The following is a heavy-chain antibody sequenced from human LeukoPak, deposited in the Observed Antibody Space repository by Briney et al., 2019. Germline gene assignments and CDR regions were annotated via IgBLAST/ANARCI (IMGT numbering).Heavy chain of an antibody. CDR3: ARGSVVGGCDAFDI. CDR2: ISYDGSHE. CDR1: GFTFSSYA. J-gene: IGHJ3*02. D-gene: IGHD1-26*01. Sequence: GRSLRLSCAASGFTFSSYAIHWVRQAPGKGLEWVAVISYDGSHEYYGDSVKGRFTISRDNFKNTLYLQMNSLRAEDTAVYYCARGSVVGGCDAFDIWGQGTMVTVSS. V-gene: IGHV3-30-3*01.